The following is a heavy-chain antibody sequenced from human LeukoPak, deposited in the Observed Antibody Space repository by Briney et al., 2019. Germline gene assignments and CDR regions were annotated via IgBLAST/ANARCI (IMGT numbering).Heavy chain of an antibody. V-gene: IGHV4-30-2*01. D-gene: IGHD6-19*01. CDR3: ARGGSGWFPYFDC. CDR1: GGSISSGGYS. J-gene: IGHJ4*02. Sequence: SETLSLTCAVSGGSISSGGYSWSWIRQPPGKGLEWIGYIYHSGSTYYNPSLKSRVTISVDRSKNQFSLKLSSVTAADTAVYYCARGGSGWFPYFDCWGQGTLVTVSS. CDR2: IYHSGST.